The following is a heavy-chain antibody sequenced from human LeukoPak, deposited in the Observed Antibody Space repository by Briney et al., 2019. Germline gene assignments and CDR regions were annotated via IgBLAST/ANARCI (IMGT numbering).Heavy chain of an antibody. J-gene: IGHJ4*02. D-gene: IGHD6-19*01. CDR2: IYSGGST. CDR3: ARWRRGGWSLDY. Sequence: GGSLRLSCAASGFTVSSNYMTWVRQAPGKGLKWVSHIYSGGSTFYADSVKGRFTISRDNSKNTLYLQMNSLRAEDTAVYLCARWRRGGWSLDYWGQGTLVTVSS. CDR1: GFTVSSNY. V-gene: IGHV3-53*01.